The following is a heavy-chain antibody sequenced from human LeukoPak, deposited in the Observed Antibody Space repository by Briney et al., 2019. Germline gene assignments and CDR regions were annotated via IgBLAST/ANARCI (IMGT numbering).Heavy chain of an antibody. CDR3: AKDLRSGSNYGFFDY. CDR2: IKSDGSST. J-gene: IGHJ4*02. D-gene: IGHD3-10*01. V-gene: IGHV3-74*01. CDR1: GFTFSSYW. Sequence: PGGSLRLSCAVSGFTFSSYWMHWVRQTPGKGLVWVSRIKSDGSSTSHADSVKGRFTISRDNAKNTLYLQMNSLRAEDTAIYYCAKDLRSGSNYGFFDYWGRGTLVTVSS.